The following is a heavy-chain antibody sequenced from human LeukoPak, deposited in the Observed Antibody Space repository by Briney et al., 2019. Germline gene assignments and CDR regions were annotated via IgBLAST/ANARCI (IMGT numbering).Heavy chain of an antibody. J-gene: IGHJ6*02. CDR1: GGSVSSGSYY. Sequence: SETLSLTCTVSGGSVSSGSYYWSWIRQPPGKGLEWIGYIYYSGSTNYNPSLKSRVTISVDTSKNQFSLKLSSVTAADTAVYHCASAMVATLGGMDVWGQGTTVTVSS. CDR3: ASAMVATLGGMDV. CDR2: IYYSGST. V-gene: IGHV4-61*01. D-gene: IGHD5-12*01.